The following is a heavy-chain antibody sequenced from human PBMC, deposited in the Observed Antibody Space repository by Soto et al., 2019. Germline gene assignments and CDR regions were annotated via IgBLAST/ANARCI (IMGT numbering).Heavy chain of an antibody. CDR2: IWYDGSNK. D-gene: IGHD6-19*01. Sequence: QVQLVESGGGVVQPGRALRLSCAASGFTFSSYGMHWVRQAPGKGLEWVAFIWYDGSNKYYTDSVKGRFTISRDNSKKTVFLQMGSLSAEDTAVYYCARGASAVAASLDYWAQGTLVSVSS. CDR1: GFTFSSYG. CDR3: ARGASAVAASLDY. V-gene: IGHV3-33*01. J-gene: IGHJ4*02.